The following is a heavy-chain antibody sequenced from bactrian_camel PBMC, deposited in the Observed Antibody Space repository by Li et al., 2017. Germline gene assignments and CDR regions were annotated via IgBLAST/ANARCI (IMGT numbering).Heavy chain of an antibody. CDR3: AAGLRGGSGGSTFEECAFNY. J-gene: IGHJ4*01. CDR1: GDTPSNNC. V-gene: IGHV3S40*01. Sequence: DVQLVESGGGSVQAGGSLRLSCGASGDTPSNNCMGWFRQAAGKEREGVARIYTLSGTTRYAGSVKGRFTISQDNAKNTVYLQMNSLKPEDTAMYYCAAGLRGGSGGSTFEECAFNYWGQGTQVTVS. CDR2: IYTLSGTT. D-gene: IGHD1*01.